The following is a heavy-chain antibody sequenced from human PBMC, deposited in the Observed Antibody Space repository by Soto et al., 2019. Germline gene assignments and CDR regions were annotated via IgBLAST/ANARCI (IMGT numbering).Heavy chain of an antibody. CDR3: ARYTIFGVVIISGYYYGMDV. J-gene: IGHJ6*02. CDR2: ISSSSSYI. V-gene: IGHV3-21*01. Sequence: PGGSLRLSCAASGFTFSSYSMNWVRQAPGKGLEWVSSISSSSSYIYYADSVKGRFTISRDNAKNSLYLQMNSLRAEDTAAYYCARYTIFGVVIISGYYYGMDVWGQGTTVTVSS. D-gene: IGHD3-3*01. CDR1: GFTFSSYS.